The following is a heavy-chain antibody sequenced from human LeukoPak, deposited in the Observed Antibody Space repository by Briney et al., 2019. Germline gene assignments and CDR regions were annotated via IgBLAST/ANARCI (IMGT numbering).Heavy chain of an antibody. CDR3: ARSVAGTADY. Sequence: ASVKASCKASGYTFTGHYLHWVRQAPGQGLEWMGWINPNIGDTNYAQKIQGRVTMTTATSTSTAYMELRSLRSDDTAVYYCARSVAGTADYWGQGTLVTVSS. J-gene: IGHJ4*02. CDR2: INPNIGDT. V-gene: IGHV1-2*02. CDR1: GYTFTGHY. D-gene: IGHD6-19*01.